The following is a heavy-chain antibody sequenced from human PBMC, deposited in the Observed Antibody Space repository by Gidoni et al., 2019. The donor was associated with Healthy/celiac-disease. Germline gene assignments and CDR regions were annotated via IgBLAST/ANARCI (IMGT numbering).Heavy chain of an antibody. Sequence: QVQLVESGGGLVKPGGSLRLSGAASGFTFSEYSMSWLRQAPGQGLEWVSYISSSGSTIYYADSVKGRFTNSRDNAKNSLYLQMNSLRAENTAVYYCARDLRYSGSYGLAFDIWGQGTMVTVSS. J-gene: IGHJ3*02. V-gene: IGHV3-11*01. CDR1: GFTFSEYS. D-gene: IGHD1-26*01. CDR2: ISSSGSTI. CDR3: ARDLRYSGSYGLAFDI.